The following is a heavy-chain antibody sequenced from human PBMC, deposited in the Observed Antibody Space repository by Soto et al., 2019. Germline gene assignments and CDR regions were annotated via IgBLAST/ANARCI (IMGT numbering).Heavy chain of an antibody. D-gene: IGHD5-12*01. CDR1: GFTVRANY. J-gene: IGHJ4*02. Sequence: EVQLVESGGGVIQPGGSLRLSCAVSGFTVRANYMSWVRQAPGKGLEWVSVIYSGGTTYYADSVKGRFIISRDISKNTLYLQMNILRAEDTAVYYCHGYGYWGQGTLVTVSS. CDR2: IYSGGTT. CDR3: HGYGY. V-gene: IGHV3-53*01.